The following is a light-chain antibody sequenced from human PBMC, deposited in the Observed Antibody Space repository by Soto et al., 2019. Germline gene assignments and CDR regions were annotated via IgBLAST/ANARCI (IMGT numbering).Light chain of an antibody. CDR1: QSVSSY. V-gene: IGKV3-11*01. Sequence: EIVLTQSPATLSLSPGERATLSCRASQSVSSYLAWYQQKPGQAPRLLIYDTSNRATGIPARLSGSGSGTDFTLTSSSLEPEDFAVYYCHQRSNWPLMYTFGQGTKLEIK. CDR2: DTS. J-gene: IGKJ2*01. CDR3: HQRSNWPLMYT.